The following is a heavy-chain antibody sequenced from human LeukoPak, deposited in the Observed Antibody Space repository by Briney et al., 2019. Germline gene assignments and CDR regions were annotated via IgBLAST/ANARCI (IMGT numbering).Heavy chain of an antibody. V-gene: IGHV4-39*07. J-gene: IGHJ6*03. CDR2: IYYSGST. CDR3: ARERGGGGFGVVIKRSYYYMDV. CDR1: GGSISSSSYY. D-gene: IGHD3-3*01. Sequence: SETLSLTCTVSGGSISSSSYYWGWIRQPPGKGLEWIGSIYYSGSTNYNPSLKSRVTISVDTSKNQFSLKLSSVTAADTAVYYCARERGGGGFGVVIKRSYYYMDVWGKGTTVTVSS.